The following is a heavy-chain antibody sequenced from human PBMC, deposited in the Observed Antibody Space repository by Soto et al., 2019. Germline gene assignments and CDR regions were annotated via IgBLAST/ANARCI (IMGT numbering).Heavy chain of an antibody. CDR3: TRLDDTTLLGLDY. Sequence: PGGSLRLSCAASGFTFSGSSIHWVRQASGKGLEWVGRIRSKIHNYAIAYSASIQGGLPGSRYDSKNTTCLQMDSLKTEDTAVEFCTRLDDTTLLGLDYWGRGTLVTVSS. CDR1: GFTFSGSS. D-gene: IGHD1-1*01. J-gene: IGHJ4*02. CDR2: IRSKIHNYAI. V-gene: IGHV3-73*01.